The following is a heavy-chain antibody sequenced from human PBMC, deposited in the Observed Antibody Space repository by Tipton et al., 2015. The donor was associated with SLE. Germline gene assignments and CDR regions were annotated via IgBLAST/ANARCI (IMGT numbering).Heavy chain of an antibody. CDR2: ISYDGSNK. V-gene: IGHV3-30*04. D-gene: IGHD6-13*01. Sequence: SLRLSCAASGFTFSSYAMHWVRQAPGKGLEWVAVISYDGSNKYYADSVKGRFTISRDNSKNTLYLQMNSLRAEDTAVCYCASDLPPDSSSWYPSAEYFQHWGQGTLVTVSS. CDR1: GFTFSSYA. CDR3: ASDLPPDSSSWYPSAEYFQH. J-gene: IGHJ1*01.